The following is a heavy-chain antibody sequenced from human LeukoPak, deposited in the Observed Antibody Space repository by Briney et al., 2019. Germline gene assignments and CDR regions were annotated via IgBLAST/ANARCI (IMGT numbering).Heavy chain of an antibody. CDR2: ISSSGTYM. Sequence: GGSLRLSCAASGFTFSSYSMKWVRQAPGKGLEWVSSISSSGTYMYYADSVKGRFTISRDNAKNSLFLQMNSLRAEDTAVYYCARVLRYCSGGNCYSGGLGYMDVWGKGTTVTISS. J-gene: IGHJ6*03. D-gene: IGHD2-15*01. CDR3: ARVLRYCSGGNCYSGGLGYMDV. CDR1: GFTFSSYS. V-gene: IGHV3-21*04.